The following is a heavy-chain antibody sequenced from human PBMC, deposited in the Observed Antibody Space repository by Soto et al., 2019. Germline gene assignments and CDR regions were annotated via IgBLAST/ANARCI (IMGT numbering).Heavy chain of an antibody. CDR1: GYTFTSYA. D-gene: IGHD3-10*01. Sequence: QVQLVQSGAEVMRPGASVKVSCKASGYTFTSYAVHWVRQAPGQGLEGMGWINAANGNTEYFERFRGRVTITRDISAGTVHRERTGLTAEDTADYSCARRFMSAGWLDPWGQGSLVTVSS. V-gene: IGHV1-3*01. J-gene: IGHJ5*02. CDR2: INAANGNT. CDR3: ARRFMSAGWLDP.